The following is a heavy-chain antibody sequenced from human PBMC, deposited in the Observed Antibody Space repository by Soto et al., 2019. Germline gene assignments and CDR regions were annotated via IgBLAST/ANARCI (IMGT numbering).Heavy chain of an antibody. CDR1: GYNFSAYY. CDR3: ARDTDTSMVDY. D-gene: IGHD5-18*01. V-gene: IGHV1-8*01. CDR2: LNPRNGQT. J-gene: IGHJ4*02. Sequence: QVPLVQSGAEVKKPGASVKVSCQTSGYNFSAYYFNWVRQAAGQGPEWMGWLNPRNGQTGYVQKFRGRVTMTRDTSIPTVYLELSRLTSEDTAIYFCARDTDTSMVDYWGQGTLVTVSS.